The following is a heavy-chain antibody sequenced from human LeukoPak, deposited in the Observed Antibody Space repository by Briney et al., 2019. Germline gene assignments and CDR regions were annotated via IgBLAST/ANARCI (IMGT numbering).Heavy chain of an antibody. J-gene: IGHJ6*03. CDR2: ISYDGSNK. CDR3: ARDSFPIRYFDWLLYKGGYYYYMDV. V-gene: IGHV3-30*03. Sequence: PGRSLRLSCAASGFTFSSYGMHWVRQAPGKGLEWVAVISYDGSNKYYADSVKGRFTISRDNAKNSLYLQMNSLRAEDTAVYYCARDSFPIRYFDWLLYKGGYYYYMDVWGKGTTVTISS. CDR1: GFTFSSYG. D-gene: IGHD3-9*01.